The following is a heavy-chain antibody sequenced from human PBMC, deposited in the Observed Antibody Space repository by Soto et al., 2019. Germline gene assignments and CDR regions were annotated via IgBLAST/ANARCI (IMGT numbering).Heavy chain of an antibody. CDR2: ISWNSGSI. D-gene: IGHD6-13*01. V-gene: IGHV3-9*01. CDR1: GFTFDDYA. J-gene: IGHJ4*02. CDR3: AKDMVAAAGTIPGFVDY. Sequence: EVQLVESGGGLVQPGRSLRLSCAASGFTFDDYAMHWVRQAPGKGLEWVSGISWNSGSIGYADSVKGRFTISRDNAKNSLYLQMNSLRAEDTALYYCAKDMVAAAGTIPGFVDYWGQGTLVTVSS.